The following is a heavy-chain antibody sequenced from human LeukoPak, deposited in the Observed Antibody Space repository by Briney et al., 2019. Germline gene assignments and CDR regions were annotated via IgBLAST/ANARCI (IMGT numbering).Heavy chain of an antibody. J-gene: IGHJ4*02. CDR3: AGDYKYAFDH. D-gene: IGHD5-24*01. Sequence: PGGSLRLSCTPSGVTFSNYTMNWVRQAPGKGLEWISDISIDSRNTNYTDSVKGRFTISGDNPKNTLYLQIHSLRAEDTALYYCAGDYKYAFDHWGQGTLVTVSS. V-gene: IGHV3-48*01. CDR1: GVTFSNYT. CDR2: ISIDSRNT.